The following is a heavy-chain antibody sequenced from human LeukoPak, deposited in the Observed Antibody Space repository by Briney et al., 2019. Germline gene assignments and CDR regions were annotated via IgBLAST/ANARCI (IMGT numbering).Heavy chain of an antibody. CDR1: GFSLSTSGMC. V-gene: IGHV2-70*11. CDR2: IDWDDDK. Sequence: SGPALVNPTQTLTLTCTFSGFSLSTSGMCVSWIRQPPGKALEWLSRIDWDDDKYYSKFLRTRLTISKDSSKNQVVLTMTKMDPADTATYYCARTVEMATIHAFDIWGQGKMVTVSS. CDR3: ARTVEMATIHAFDI. J-gene: IGHJ3*02. D-gene: IGHD5-24*01.